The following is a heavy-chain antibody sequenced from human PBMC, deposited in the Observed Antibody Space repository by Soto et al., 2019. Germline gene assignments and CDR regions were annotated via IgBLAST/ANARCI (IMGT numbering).Heavy chain of an antibody. CDR2: IYYSGST. Sequence: TVSGGSISSYYWSWIRQPPGKGLEWIGYIYYSGSTNYNPSLKSRVTISVDTSKNQFSLKLSSVTAADTAVYYCARAGYCSSTSCYFDFDYWGQGTLVTVSS. CDR3: ARAGYCSSTSCYFDFDY. V-gene: IGHV4-59*01. CDR1: GGSISSYY. J-gene: IGHJ4*02. D-gene: IGHD2-2*01.